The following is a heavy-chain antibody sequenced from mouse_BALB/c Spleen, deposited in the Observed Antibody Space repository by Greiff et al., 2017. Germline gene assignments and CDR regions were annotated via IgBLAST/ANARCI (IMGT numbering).Heavy chain of an antibody. CDR1: GFTFSSFG. V-gene: IGHV5-17*02. Sequence: EVQGVESGGGLVQPGGSRKLSCAASGFTFSSFGMHWVRQAPEKGLEWVAYISSGSSTIYYADTVKGRFTISRDNPKNTLFLQMTSLRSEDTAMYYCARTYGNYFDYWGQGTTLTVSS. CDR2: ISSGSSTI. J-gene: IGHJ2*01. CDR3: ARTYGNYFDY. D-gene: IGHD2-1*01.